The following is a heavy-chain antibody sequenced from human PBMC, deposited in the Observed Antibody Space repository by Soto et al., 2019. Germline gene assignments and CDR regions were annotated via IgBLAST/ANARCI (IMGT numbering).Heavy chain of an antibody. CDR1: GYSFTSYW. CDR3: ATTSAAGKYYYGMDV. J-gene: IGHJ6*02. V-gene: IGHV5-51*01. CDR2: IYPGDSDT. Sequence: EVQLVQSRAEVKKPGESLKISCKGSGYSFTSYWIGWVRQMPGKGLEWMGIIYPGDSDTRYSPSFQGQVTISADKSISTAYLQWSSLKASDTAMYYCATTSAAGKYYYGMDVWGQGTTVTVSS. D-gene: IGHD6-13*01.